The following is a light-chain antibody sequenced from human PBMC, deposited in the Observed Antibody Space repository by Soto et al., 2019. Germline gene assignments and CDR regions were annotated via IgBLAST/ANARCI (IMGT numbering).Light chain of an antibody. V-gene: IGLV1-51*01. J-gene: IGLJ2*01. CDR3: PTWDYSLTGEV. CDR2: DNN. CDR1: SSNIGNNY. Sequence: QSVLTQPPSVSAAPGQKVTISCSGSSSNIGNNYVSWYQQLPGTAPKLLIYDNNKRPSGIPDRFSGSKSGTSGTLDITGLQTGDEADYYCPTWDYSLTGEVFGGGPKLTVL.